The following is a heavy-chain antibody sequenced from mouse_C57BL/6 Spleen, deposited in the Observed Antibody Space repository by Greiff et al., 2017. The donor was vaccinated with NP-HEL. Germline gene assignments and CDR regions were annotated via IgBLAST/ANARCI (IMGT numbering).Heavy chain of an antibody. D-gene: IGHD1-1*01. J-gene: IGHJ1*03. CDR1: GYTFTDYY. CDR2: IYPGSGNT. V-gene: IGHV1-76*01. Sequence: QVQLKQSGAELVRPGASVKLSCKASGYTFTDYYINWVKQRPGQGLEWIARIYPGSGNTYYNEKFKGKATLTAEKSSSTAYMQLSSLTSEDSAVYFCARMGLYYGSSYWYFDVWGTGTTVTVSS. CDR3: ARMGLYYGSSYWYFDV.